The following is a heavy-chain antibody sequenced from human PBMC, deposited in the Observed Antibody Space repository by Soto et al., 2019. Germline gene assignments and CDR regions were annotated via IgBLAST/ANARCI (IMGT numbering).Heavy chain of an antibody. CDR2: ISGSGGST. V-gene: IGHV3-23*01. CDR1: GFTFSSYA. J-gene: IGHJ4*02. D-gene: IGHD3-16*02. Sequence: GGSLRLSCAASGFTFSSYAMSWVRQAPGKGLEWVSAISGSGGSTYYADSVKGRFTISRDNSKNTLYLQMNSLRAEDTAVYYCAKDVYYDYIWGSYRYGPFDYWGRGTLVTVSS. CDR3: AKDVYYDYIWGSYRYGPFDY.